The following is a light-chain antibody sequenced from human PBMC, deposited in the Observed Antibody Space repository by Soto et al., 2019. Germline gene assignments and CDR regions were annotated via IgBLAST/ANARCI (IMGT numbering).Light chain of an antibody. CDR2: GAS. V-gene: IGKV3-20*01. CDR3: QHYNSYSEA. CDR1: QTVSRSA. Sequence: EIVLTQSPGTLSLSPGERATLSCRASQTVSRSALAWYQQKPGQAPRLLIYGASNRATGIPDRFSGSGSGTEFTLTISSLQPDDFATYYCQHYNSYSEAFGQGTKVDIK. J-gene: IGKJ1*01.